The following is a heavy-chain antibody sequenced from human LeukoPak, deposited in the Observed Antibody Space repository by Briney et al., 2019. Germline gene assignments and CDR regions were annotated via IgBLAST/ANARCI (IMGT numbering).Heavy chain of an antibody. V-gene: IGHV3-23*01. CDR1: GFTFSSYA. J-gene: IGHJ4*02. Sequence: HPGGSLRLSCAASGFTFSSYAMSWVRQAPGKGLEWVSAISGSGGSTYYADSVKGRFTISRDNSKNTLYLQMNSLRAEDTAVYYCAKDRVPATAIEIGGGVFDYWGQGTLVTVSS. CDR3: AKDRVPATAIEIGGGVFDY. CDR2: ISGSGGST. D-gene: IGHD2-2*01.